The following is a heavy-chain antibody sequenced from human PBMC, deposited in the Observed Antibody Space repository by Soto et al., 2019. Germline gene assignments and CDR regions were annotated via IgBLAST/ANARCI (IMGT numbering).Heavy chain of an antibody. V-gene: IGHV3-53*01. J-gene: IGHJ3*02. D-gene: IGHD3-22*01. CDR2: IYSGGST. CDR1: GFTVSSNY. Sequence: PGGSLRLSCAASGFTVSSNYMSWVRQAPGKGLEWVSVIYSGGSTYYADSVKGRFTISRDNSKNTLYLQMNSLRAEDTAVYYCASEYYYDSSGPLGAFDIWGQGTMVT. CDR3: ASEYYYDSSGPLGAFDI.